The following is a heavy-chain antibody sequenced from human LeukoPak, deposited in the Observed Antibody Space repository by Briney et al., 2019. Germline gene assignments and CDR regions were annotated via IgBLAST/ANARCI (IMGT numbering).Heavy chain of an antibody. CDR1: GFTFSSYE. CDR2: ISSSGSTI. J-gene: IGHJ3*02. CDR3: ARGPIRYDRQFDI. V-gene: IGHV3-48*03. D-gene: IGHD1-14*01. Sequence: GGSLRLSCAASGFTFSSYEMNWVRQAPGKGLEWVSYISSSGSTIYYADSVKGRFTISRDNAKNSLYLQMNSLRAEDTAVYYCARGPIRYDRQFDIWGQGTMVTVSS.